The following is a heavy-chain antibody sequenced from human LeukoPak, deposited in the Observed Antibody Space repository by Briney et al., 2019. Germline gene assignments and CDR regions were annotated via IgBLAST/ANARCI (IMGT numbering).Heavy chain of an antibody. D-gene: IGHD1-26*01. V-gene: IGHV4-4*07. CDR1: GGSISSYY. Sequence: SETLSLTCTVSGGSISSYYWSWIRQPAGKGLEWIGRIYTSGSTNYNPSLKSRVTMSVDTSKNQFSLKLSSVTAADTAVYYCAREDWWELLQVYYYYMDVWGKGTTVTVSS. J-gene: IGHJ6*03. CDR2: IYTSGST. CDR3: AREDWWELLQVYYYYMDV.